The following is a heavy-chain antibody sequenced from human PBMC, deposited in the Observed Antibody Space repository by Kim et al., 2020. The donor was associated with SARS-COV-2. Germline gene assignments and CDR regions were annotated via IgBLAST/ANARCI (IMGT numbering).Heavy chain of an antibody. V-gene: IGHV3-21*01. CDR1: GFSFSSYT. J-gene: IGHJ6*02. D-gene: IGHD2-15*01. CDR2: IDFSSTYI. CDR3: ARGGWSEPYGMDV. Sequence: GGSLRLSCAASGFSFSSYTMNWVRQAPGKGLEWVSSIDFSSTYIYYADSVKGRFTISRDSGKNSLYLQMNSLRAEDTAVYYCARGGWSEPYGMDVWDQGTTLTVSS.